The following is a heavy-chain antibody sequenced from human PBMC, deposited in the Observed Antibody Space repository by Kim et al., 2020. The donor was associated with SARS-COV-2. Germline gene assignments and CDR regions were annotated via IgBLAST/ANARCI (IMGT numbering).Heavy chain of an antibody. CDR1: GYTFTSYD. D-gene: IGHD6-19*01. Sequence: ASVKVSCKASGYTFTSYDINWVRQATGQGLEWMGWMNPNSGNTGYAQKFQGRVTMTRNTSISTAYMELSSLRSEDTAVYYCARGRMWLVRYYYYGMDVWGQGTTVTVSS. J-gene: IGHJ6*02. CDR2: MNPNSGNT. CDR3: ARGRMWLVRYYYYGMDV. V-gene: IGHV1-8*01.